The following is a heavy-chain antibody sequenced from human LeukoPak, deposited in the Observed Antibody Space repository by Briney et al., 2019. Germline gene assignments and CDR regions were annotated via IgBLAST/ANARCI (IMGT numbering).Heavy chain of an antibody. CDR2: IDFSGGT. CDR3: ARLDSSGYYYFDY. CDR1: GDSSSNSIYS. D-gene: IGHD3-22*01. J-gene: IGHJ4*02. V-gene: IGHV4-39*07. Sequence: SETLSLTCTVSGDSSSNSIYSWGWIRQPPGKGLEWIGSIDFSGGTYYNPSLKSRATVSIDTSKNQFSLSLSSVTAADTAVYYCARLDSSGYYYFDYWGQGSLVTVSS.